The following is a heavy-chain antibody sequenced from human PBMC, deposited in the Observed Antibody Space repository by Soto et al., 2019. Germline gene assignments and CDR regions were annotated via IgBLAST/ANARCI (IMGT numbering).Heavy chain of an antibody. V-gene: IGHV4-31*03. Sequence: PSETLSLTCTVSGDSISSRGYSCSWIRQFPGKGLEWIGYISYSESTDYNPSLKSRVTISADTSKNQFSLKLSSVTAADTAVYYCAGGNDYAKIGYWGQGAQVTVSS. CDR3: AGGNDYAKIGY. CDR1: GDSISSRGYS. D-gene: IGHD4-17*01. CDR2: ISYSEST. J-gene: IGHJ4*02.